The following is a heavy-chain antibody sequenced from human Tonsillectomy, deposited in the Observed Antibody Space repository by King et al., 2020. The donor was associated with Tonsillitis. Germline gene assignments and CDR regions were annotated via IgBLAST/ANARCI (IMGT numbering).Heavy chain of an antibody. CDR1: GFSLSNAGMG. Sequence: TLKESGPVLVKPTETLTLTCTVSGFSLSNAGMGVSWIRQPPGKALEWLAHIFSNDEKSYSTSLKSRLTISKDTSKSQVVLTMTNMDPVDTATYYCARIVSSFAVGELSFDYWGQGTLVTVSS. CDR3: ARIVSSFAVGELSFDY. CDR2: IFSNDEK. D-gene: IGHD3-10*01. V-gene: IGHV2-26*01. J-gene: IGHJ4*02.